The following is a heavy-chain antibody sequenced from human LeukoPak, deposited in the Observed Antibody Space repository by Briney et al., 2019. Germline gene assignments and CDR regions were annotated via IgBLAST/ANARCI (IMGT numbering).Heavy chain of an antibody. Sequence: ASVKVSCTASGYTFTSYYMHWVRQAPGQGLEWMGIINPSGGSTSYAQKFQGRVTMTRDTSTSTVYMELSSLRSEDTAVYYCAGSGLGDWEAPDYWGQGTLVTVSS. V-gene: IGHV1-46*01. CDR2: INPSGGST. CDR3: AGSGLGDWEAPDY. J-gene: IGHJ4*02. CDR1: GYTFTSYY. D-gene: IGHD2-21*02.